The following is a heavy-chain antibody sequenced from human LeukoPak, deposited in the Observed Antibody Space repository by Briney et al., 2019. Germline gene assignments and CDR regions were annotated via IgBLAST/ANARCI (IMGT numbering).Heavy chain of an antibody. J-gene: IGHJ6*02. V-gene: IGHV1-18*01. CDR2: ISAYNGNI. CDR1: GYTFTSYG. Sequence: EASVKVSCEASGYTFTSYGISWVRQAPGHGLEWMGWISAYNGNINYARKLQGRVTMTTDTSTSTAYMELRSLRSDDTAVYYCARESRGYRYGYFYYYDMDVWGQGTTVTVSS. D-gene: IGHD5-18*01. CDR3: ARESRGYRYGYFYYYDMDV.